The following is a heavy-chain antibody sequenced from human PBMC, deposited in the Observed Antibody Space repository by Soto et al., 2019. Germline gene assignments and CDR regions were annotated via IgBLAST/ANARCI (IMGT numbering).Heavy chain of an antibody. V-gene: IGHV4-61*01. D-gene: IGHD6-19*01. CDR2: IYYSGST. J-gene: IGHJ4*02. CDR3: ARDLSVAGEFDY. Sequence: SETLSLTSTVSGGSVSSGSYYWSWIRQPPGKGLEWIGYIYYSGSTNYNPSLKSRVTISVDTSKNQFSLKLSSVTAADTAVYYCARDLSVAGEFDYWGQGTLVTVSS. CDR1: GGSVSSGSYY.